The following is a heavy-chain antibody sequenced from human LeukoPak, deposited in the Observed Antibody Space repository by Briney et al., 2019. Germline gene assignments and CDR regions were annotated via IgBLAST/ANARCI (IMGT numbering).Heavy chain of an antibody. CDR2: FDPEDGET. V-gene: IGHV1-24*01. J-gene: IGHJ5*02. CDR3: ATVYYDILTGWTAALDP. Sequence: ASVKVSCKVSGYTLTELSMHWVRQAPGKGLEWMGGFDPEDGETIYAQRFQGRVTMTGDTSTDTAYMELSSLRSEDTAVYYCATVYYDILTGWTAALDPWGQGTLVTVSS. CDR1: GYTLTELS. D-gene: IGHD3-9*01.